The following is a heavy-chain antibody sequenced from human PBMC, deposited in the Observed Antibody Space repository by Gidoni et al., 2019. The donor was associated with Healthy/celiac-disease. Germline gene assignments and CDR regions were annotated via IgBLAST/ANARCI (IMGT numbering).Heavy chain of an antibody. J-gene: IGHJ4*02. D-gene: IGHD5-12*01. V-gene: IGHV3-21*01. CDR3: ARDLEGMATSHRFDY. Sequence: EVQLVESGGGLVKPGGSLRLSCAASGFTFSSYSMNWVRQAPGKGLEWVSSISSSSSYIYYADSVKGRFTISRDNAKNSLYLQMNSLRAEDTAVYYCARDLEGMATSHRFDYWGQGTLVTVSS. CDR1: GFTFSSYS. CDR2: ISSSSSYI.